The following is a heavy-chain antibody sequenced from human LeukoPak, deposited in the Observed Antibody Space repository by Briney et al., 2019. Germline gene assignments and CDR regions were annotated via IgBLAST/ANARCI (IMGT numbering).Heavy chain of an antibody. D-gene: IGHD6-19*01. V-gene: IGHV5-51*01. CDR2: IYPGDFDT. CDR3: ARQTIAVSGPLDY. Sequence: GESLKISCKGSGYSFTSYWIGWVRQMPGKGLEWMGIIYPGDFDTRYSPSFQGQVTISADKSISTAYLQWSSLKASDTAMYYCARQTIAVSGPLDYWGQGTLVTVSS. CDR1: GYSFTSYW. J-gene: IGHJ4*02.